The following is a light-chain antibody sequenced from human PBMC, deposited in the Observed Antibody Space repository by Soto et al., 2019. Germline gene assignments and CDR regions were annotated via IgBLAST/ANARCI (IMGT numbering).Light chain of an antibody. Sequence: DVVMTQPPLSLSVAPGQPASISSKSSQSLLHITGETFLFWYLQKPGQSPQLLIYEVSTRVSGVPDRFSGSGSGTEFTLEISRVETDDVGIYYCMQSTQLPPTCGQGTRLESK. V-gene: IGKV2D-29*02. CDR3: MQSTQLPPT. CDR1: QSLLHITGETF. CDR2: EVS. J-gene: IGKJ5*01.